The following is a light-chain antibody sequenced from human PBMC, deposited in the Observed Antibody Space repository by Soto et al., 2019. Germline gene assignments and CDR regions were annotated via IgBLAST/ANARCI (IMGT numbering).Light chain of an antibody. CDR2: GAS. V-gene: IGKV3-20*01. J-gene: IGKJ2*01. CDR1: RSISSDY. Sequence: EVALTQSPGTLSLSPGERATLSCRASRSISSDYLAWYQQKPGQAPRLLIFGASTRATGIPDRFSGSGSGTDFTLTISRLEPEDFAVYYCQQYGSSPMYTFGQGTKVDIK. CDR3: QQYGSSPMYT.